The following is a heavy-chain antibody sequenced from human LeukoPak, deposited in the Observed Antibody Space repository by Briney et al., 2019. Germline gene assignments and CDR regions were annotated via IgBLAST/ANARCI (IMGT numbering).Heavy chain of an antibody. V-gene: IGHV3-15*01. D-gene: IGHD3-22*01. CDR2: IKSKTDGGTT. Sequence: GGSLRLSCAASGFTFSNAWMSWVRQAPGKGLEWVGRIKSKTDGGTTDYAAPVKGRFTISRDDSKNTLYLQMNSLKTEGTAVYYCTTDIRPYYYDSSGYYGTGDWGQGTLVTVSS. CDR3: TTDIRPYYYDSSGYYGTGD. CDR1: GFTFSNAW. J-gene: IGHJ4*02.